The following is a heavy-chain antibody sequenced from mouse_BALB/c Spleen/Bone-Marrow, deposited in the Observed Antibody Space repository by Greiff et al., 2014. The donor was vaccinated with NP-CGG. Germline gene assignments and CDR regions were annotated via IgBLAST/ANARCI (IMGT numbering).Heavy chain of an antibody. D-gene: IGHD2-1*01. CDR2: ISSGSSTI. CDR1: GFTFSSFG. Sequence: QLKESGGGLVQPGGSRKISCAASGFTFSSFGMHWGRPAPEKGLGGVAYISSGSSTIYYADTVKGRFTISRDNPKNTLFLQMTSLRSEDTAMYYCARYYGNYSGYFDVWGAVTTVTVSS. V-gene: IGHV5-17*02. CDR3: ARYYGNYSGYFDV. J-gene: IGHJ1*01.